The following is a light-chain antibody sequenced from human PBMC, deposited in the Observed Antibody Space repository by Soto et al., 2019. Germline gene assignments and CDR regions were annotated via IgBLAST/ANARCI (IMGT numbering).Light chain of an antibody. CDR2: AAT. J-gene: IGKJ4*01. CDR1: QGIGKY. V-gene: IGKV1-9*01. Sequence: DIQITQSPSSLPASVGDRVTITCRASQGIGKYLVWYQQKPGKAPNLLIYAATSLQSGVPSRFSGSGSGTEFTLTISSLQPEDFATYYCQQLALYPSTFGGGTKVE. CDR3: QQLALYPST.